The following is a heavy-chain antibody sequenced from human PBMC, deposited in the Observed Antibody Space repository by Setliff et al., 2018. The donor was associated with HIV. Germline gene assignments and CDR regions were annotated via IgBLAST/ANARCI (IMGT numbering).Heavy chain of an antibody. V-gene: IGHV4-59*01. D-gene: IGHD3-10*01. CDR2: IYHSGIT. CDR3: ARIAWKQGAVGSFCDY. CDR1: GGSISSYY. J-gene: IGHJ4*02. Sequence: SETLSLTCAVSGGSISSYYWSWIRQSPEKGLEWIGYIYHSGITSYNPSHKSRVTMSMDMSKNLFSLNLSSVTAADSAVYYCARIAWKQGAVGSFCDYWGQGGLVTVSS.